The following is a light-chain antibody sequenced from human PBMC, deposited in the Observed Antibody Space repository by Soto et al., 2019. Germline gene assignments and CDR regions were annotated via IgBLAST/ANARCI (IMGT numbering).Light chain of an antibody. Sequence: EIVMTQSPATLSVSPGERATLSCRASQSVTSNLAWYQQKPGQAPRLLMYGVSTRATGIPARFGGSGSATEFTLTISSLQSEDFAVYYCQQYSQWPLTFVGGTKVEIK. CDR2: GVS. J-gene: IGKJ4*01. CDR3: QQYSQWPLT. CDR1: QSVTSN. V-gene: IGKV3-15*01.